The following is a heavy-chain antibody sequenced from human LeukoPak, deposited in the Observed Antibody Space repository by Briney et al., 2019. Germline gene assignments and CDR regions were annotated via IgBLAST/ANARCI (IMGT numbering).Heavy chain of an antibody. CDR2: ISGSGGDT. CDR3: AKEEAYTTFYTVDY. Sequence: GGSLRLSCAASGFTFTSYAMSWVRQAPGKGLEGVSAISGSGGDTHYAGSVRGRFTISRDNSKNTVFLQMNSLRAEDTAVYYCAKEEAYTTFYTVDYWGTEPWSPSPQ. CDR1: GFTFTSYA. V-gene: IGHV3-23*01. J-gene: IGHJ4*01. D-gene: IGHD2/OR15-2a*01.